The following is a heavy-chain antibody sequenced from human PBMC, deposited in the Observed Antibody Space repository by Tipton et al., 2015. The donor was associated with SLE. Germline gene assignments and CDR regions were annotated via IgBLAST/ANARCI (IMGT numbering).Heavy chain of an antibody. V-gene: IGHV1-18*01. J-gene: IGHJ5*02. CDR3: ARDLRYCTGGVCYTDDNWFDP. Sequence: QLVQSGAEVKKPGASVKVSYKASGYTFTSYGISWVRQAPGQGLEWMGWISAYNGNTNYAQKLQGRVTMTTDTSTSTAYMELRSLRSDDTAVYYCARDLRYCTGGVCYTDDNWFDPWGQGTLATVSS. CDR2: ISAYNGNT. D-gene: IGHD2-8*02. CDR1: GYTFTSYG.